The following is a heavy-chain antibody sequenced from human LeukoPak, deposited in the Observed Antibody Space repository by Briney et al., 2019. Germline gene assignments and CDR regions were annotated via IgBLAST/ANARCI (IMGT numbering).Heavy chain of an antibody. V-gene: IGHV1-69-2*01. J-gene: IGHJ4*02. CDR1: GYTFTDYY. Sequence: ASVKVSCKVSGYTFTDYYMHWVQQAPGKGLEWMGLVDPEDGETIYAEKFQGRVTITADTSTDTAYMELSSLRSEDTAVYYCATVGGGVGYGEVAGRDWGQGTLVTVSS. CDR3: ATVGGGVGYGEVAGRD. D-gene: IGHD6-19*01. CDR2: VDPEDGET.